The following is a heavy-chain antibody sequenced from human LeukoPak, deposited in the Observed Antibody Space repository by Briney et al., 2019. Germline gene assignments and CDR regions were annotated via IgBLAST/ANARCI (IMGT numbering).Heavy chain of an antibody. D-gene: IGHD6-13*01. CDR2: FDPEDGET. CDR1: GYTLTELS. CDR3: ATGPPPPYSSSWYEAN. J-gene: IGHJ4*02. Sequence: ASVKVSCKVSGYTLTELSMHWVRQAPGEGLEWMGGFDPEDGETIYAQKFQGRVTMTEDTSTDTAYMELSSLRSEDTAVYYCATGPPPPYSSSWYEANWGQGTLVTVSS. V-gene: IGHV1-24*01.